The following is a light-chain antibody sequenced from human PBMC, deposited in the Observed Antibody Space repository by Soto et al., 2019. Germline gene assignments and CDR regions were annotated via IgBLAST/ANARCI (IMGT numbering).Light chain of an antibody. CDR3: QSYDSSLSGYV. Sequence: QSVLTQPPSLSGVPGQRVTISCTGSGSNIGAPYDVHWYQHLPGTAPKLLIYGSTNRPSGVPGRFSGSKSGTSASLAITGLQAEDEADYYCQSYDSSLSGYVFGAGTKVTVL. CDR1: GSNIGAPYD. CDR2: GST. J-gene: IGLJ1*01. V-gene: IGLV1-40*01.